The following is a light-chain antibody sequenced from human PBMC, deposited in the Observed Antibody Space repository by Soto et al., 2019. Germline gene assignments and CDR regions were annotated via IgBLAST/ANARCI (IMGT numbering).Light chain of an antibody. Sequence: HSALTQTASVYGSPGQWITMSCTGTGSYGGCDNYVSWYQHHPGKAAKLIIYEVSNRPSGVSNPLSCSDSGHTASLSFSGSLEEDEVNYYCRLYTSSRRYVFGT. CDR2: EVS. CDR1: GSYGGCDNY. V-gene: IGLV2-14*01. J-gene: IGLJ1*01. CDR3: RLYTSSRRYV.